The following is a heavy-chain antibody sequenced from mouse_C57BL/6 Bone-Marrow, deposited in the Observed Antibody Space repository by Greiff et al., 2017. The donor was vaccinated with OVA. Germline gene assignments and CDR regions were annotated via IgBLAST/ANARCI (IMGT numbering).Heavy chain of an antibody. J-gene: IGHJ3*01. Sequence: DVMLVESGGGLVKPGGSLKLSCAASGFTFSSYAMSWVRQTPEKRLAWVATISDGGSYTYYPDNVKGRFTISRDNAKNNLYLQMSHLKSEDTAMYYCARGGPLLFAYWGQGTLVTVSA. CDR3: ARGGPLLFAY. CDR2: ISDGGSYT. V-gene: IGHV5-4*03. CDR1: GFTFSSYA. D-gene: IGHD2-10*01.